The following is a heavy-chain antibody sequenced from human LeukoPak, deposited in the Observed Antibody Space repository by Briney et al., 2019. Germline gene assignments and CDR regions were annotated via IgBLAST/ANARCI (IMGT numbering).Heavy chain of an antibody. CDR2: IKSKTDGGTT. CDR3: TTRADYYDSSGYYIFVFDY. D-gene: IGHD3-22*01. J-gene: IGHJ4*02. Sequence: MTGGSLRLSCAASGFTFSNAWMSWVRQAPGKGLEWVGCIKSKTDGGTTDYAAPVKGRFTISRDDSKNTLYLQMNSLKTEDTAVYYCTTRADYYDSSGYYIFVFDYWGQGTLVTVSS. CDR1: GFTFSNAW. V-gene: IGHV3-15*01.